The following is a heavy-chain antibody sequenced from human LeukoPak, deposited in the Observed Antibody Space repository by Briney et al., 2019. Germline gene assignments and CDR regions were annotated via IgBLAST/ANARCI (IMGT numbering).Heavy chain of an antibody. D-gene: IGHD3-10*01. CDR3: AREGFGELSHFDY. CDR2: INHSGRA. J-gene: IGHJ4*02. Sequence: SETLSLTCVVYGGSFSGDYWSWIRQPPGRGLEWIGEINHSGRANYNPSLKSRVTISVDTSKNQFSLKLSSVTAADTAVYYCAREGFGELSHFDYWGQGTLVTVSS. CDR1: GGSFSGDY. V-gene: IGHV4-34*01.